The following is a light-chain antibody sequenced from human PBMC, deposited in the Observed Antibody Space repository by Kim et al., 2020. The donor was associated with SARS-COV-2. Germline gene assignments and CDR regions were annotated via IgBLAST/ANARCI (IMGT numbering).Light chain of an antibody. Sequence: LPEERATLPCRSSQSVSSSYLAWYQHKPGQAPRLLIYGASSRATGIPDRFSGSGSGTDFTLTISRLEPEDFAVYYCQQYGSSPMAFGGGTKVDIK. CDR2: GAS. J-gene: IGKJ4*01. CDR1: QSVSSSY. CDR3: QQYGSSPMA. V-gene: IGKV3-20*01.